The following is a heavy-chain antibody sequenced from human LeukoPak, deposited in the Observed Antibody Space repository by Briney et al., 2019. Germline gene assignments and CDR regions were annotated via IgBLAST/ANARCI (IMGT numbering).Heavy chain of an antibody. V-gene: IGHV3-53*01. D-gene: IGHD3-10*02. Sequence: GGSLRLSCAASGFTVSSNYMSWVRQAPGKGLEWVSVIYSGGSTYYADSVKGRFTISRDNSKNTLYLQMNSLRAEDTAVYYCAREGYYVHGAFDIWGQGTMVTVSS. CDR3: AREGYYVHGAFDI. J-gene: IGHJ3*02. CDR2: IYSGGST. CDR1: GFTVSSNY.